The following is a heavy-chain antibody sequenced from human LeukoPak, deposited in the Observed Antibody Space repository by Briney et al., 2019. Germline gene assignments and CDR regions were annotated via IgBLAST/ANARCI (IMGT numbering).Heavy chain of an antibody. V-gene: IGHV4-4*07. CDR2: IYTSGST. Sequence: SETLSLTCTVSGVSISTHYWSWSRQPAGKGVEWIGRIYTSGSTNYNPSLKSRVTMSVDTSKNQLSLKLNSVTAADSAVYYCARVASINYWYFDLWGRGTLVTVSS. D-gene: IGHD2/OR15-2a*01. J-gene: IGHJ2*01. CDR3: ARVASINYWYFDL. CDR1: GVSISTHY.